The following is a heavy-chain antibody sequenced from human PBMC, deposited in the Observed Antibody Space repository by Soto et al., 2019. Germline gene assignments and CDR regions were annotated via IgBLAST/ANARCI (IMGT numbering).Heavy chain of an antibody. Sequence: QVQLVQSGAEVKKLGASVKVSCKASGYTFTNYIMHWVRQAPGQRLEWMGWINAGNGNTKYSQKFQGRVTITRDTSARTAYMELSSLRSEDTAVYYCARDPTYGGNPNWYFDLWGRGTLVTVSS. J-gene: IGHJ2*01. CDR1: GYTFTNYI. CDR2: INAGNGNT. D-gene: IGHD4-17*01. CDR3: ARDPTYGGNPNWYFDL. V-gene: IGHV1-3*01.